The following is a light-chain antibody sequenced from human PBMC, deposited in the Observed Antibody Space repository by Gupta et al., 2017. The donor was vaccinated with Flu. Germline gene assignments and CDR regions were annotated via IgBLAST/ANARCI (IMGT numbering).Light chain of an antibody. V-gene: IGKV3-15*01. Sequence: PGERATLSCRTSQSVGNSVAWYQQKPGQVPRLVICGASTRAAGFSARFSGSGSGTEFTLTINSLQSEDVAVYYCQQSDYWPRTFGQGTKVEI. CDR2: GAS. CDR1: QSVGNS. J-gene: IGKJ1*01. CDR3: QQSDYWPRT.